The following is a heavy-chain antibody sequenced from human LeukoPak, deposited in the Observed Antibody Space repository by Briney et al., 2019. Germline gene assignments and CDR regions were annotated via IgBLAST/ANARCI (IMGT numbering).Heavy chain of an antibody. J-gene: IGHJ5*02. CDR1: GYSISSGYY. CDR3: ARTTVNIAAAGTNYNWFDP. CDR2: INHSGST. V-gene: IGHV4-38-2*01. Sequence: PSETLSLTCAVSGYSISSGYYWGWIRQPPGKGLEWIGSINHSGSTYYNPSLKSRVTISVDTSKSQFSLKLSSVTAADTAVYYCARTTVNIAAAGTNYNWFDPWGQGTLVSVCS. D-gene: IGHD6-13*01.